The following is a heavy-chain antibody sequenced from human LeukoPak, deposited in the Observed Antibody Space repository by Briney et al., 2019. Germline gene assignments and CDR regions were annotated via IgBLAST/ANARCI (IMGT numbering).Heavy chain of an antibody. D-gene: IGHD1-1*01. V-gene: IGHV3-9*01. CDR3: ARELERGFDP. Sequence: GGSLRLSCAASGFTFDDYAMHWVRQAPGKGLEWVSGISWNSGSIGYADSVKGRFTISRDNAKNSLYLPMNSLRAEDTAVYYCARELERGFDPWGQGTLVTVSS. J-gene: IGHJ5*02. CDR1: GFTFDDYA. CDR2: ISWNSGSI.